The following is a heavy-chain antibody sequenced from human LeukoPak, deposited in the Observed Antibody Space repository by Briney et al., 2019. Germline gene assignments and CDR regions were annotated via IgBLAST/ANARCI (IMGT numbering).Heavy chain of an antibody. Sequence: ASVKVSCKASGYTFTSYYMHWVRQAPGQGLEWMGIINPSGGSTSYAQKFQGRVTMTRDTSISTAYMELSRLRSDDTAVYYCATVVVPAAAWFDPWGQGTLVTVSS. CDR1: GYTFTSYY. CDR3: ATVVVPAAAWFDP. D-gene: IGHD2-2*01. CDR2: INPSGGST. J-gene: IGHJ5*02. V-gene: IGHV1-46*01.